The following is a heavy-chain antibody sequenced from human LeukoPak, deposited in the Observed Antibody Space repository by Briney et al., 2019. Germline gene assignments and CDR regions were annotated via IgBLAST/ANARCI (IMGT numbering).Heavy chain of an antibody. CDR3: ARGPLQLWGRYYYYYYMDV. D-gene: IGHD5-18*01. V-gene: IGHV1-2*02. CDR2: INPNSGGT. CDR1: GYTFTGYY. Sequence: ASVKVSCKASGYTFTGYYMHWVRQAPGQGLEWMGWINPNSGGTNYAQKFQGRVTMTRDTSISTAYMELSRLRSDDTAVYYCARGPLQLWGRYYYYYYMDVWGKGTTVTISS. J-gene: IGHJ6*03.